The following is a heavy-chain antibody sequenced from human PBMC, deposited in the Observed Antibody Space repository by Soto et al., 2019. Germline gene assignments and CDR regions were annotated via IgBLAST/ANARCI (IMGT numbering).Heavy chain of an antibody. CDR2: IYPGDSDT. D-gene: IGHD4-17*01. CDR3: ARSGRSGLRWLDCFDP. V-gene: IGHV5-51*03. Sequence: EVQLVQSGAALKKPGESLKISCKASGYTFTNYWLVWVRQVPGKGLEWMGLIYPGDSDTRYNPSFQGQVTISADKSTSAAYLQWNSLMASDTAIYYCARSGRSGLRWLDCFDPWGQGTLVTVSS. J-gene: IGHJ5*02. CDR1: GYTFTNYW.